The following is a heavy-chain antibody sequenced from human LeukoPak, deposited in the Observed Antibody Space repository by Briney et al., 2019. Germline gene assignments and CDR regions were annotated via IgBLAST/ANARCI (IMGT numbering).Heavy chain of an antibody. V-gene: IGHV3-23*01. J-gene: IGHJ4*02. CDR3: AKDAAANVDYPYYFDY. D-gene: IGHD4-11*01. Sequence: TGGSLRLSCAASGFTFRGYGMSWVRQAPGKVLEWVSAIRGSGVTTYYADSVKGRFTISRDNSRTTLYLLMNSLRAEDTAVYYCAKDAAANVDYPYYFDYWGQGALVTVSS. CDR2: IRGSGVTT. CDR1: GFTFRGYG.